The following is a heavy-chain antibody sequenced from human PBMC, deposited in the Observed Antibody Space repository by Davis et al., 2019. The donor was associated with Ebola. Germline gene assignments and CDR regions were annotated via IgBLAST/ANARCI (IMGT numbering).Heavy chain of an antibody. CDR1: GGSISSYY. CDR3: AKAEWELLYYFDY. V-gene: IGHV4-59*01. CDR2: IYYSGST. D-gene: IGHD1-26*01. Sequence: SETLSLTCTVSGGSISSYYWSWIRQPPGKGLEWIGYIYYSGSTNYNPSLKSRVTISVDTSKNQFSLKLSSVTAEDTALYYCAKAEWELLYYFDYWGQGTLVTVSS. J-gene: IGHJ4*02.